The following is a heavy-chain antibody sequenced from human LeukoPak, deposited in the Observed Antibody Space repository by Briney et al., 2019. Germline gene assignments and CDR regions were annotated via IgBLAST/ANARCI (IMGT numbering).Heavy chain of an antibody. J-gene: IGHJ6*04. D-gene: IGHD6-13*01. V-gene: IGHV3-53*01. CDR2: IYSGGST. Sequence: GGSLGLSCAASGFTVSSNYMSRVRQAPGKGLEWVSVIYSGGSTYYADSVRGRFTISRDNSKNTLYLQMNSLRAEDTAVYYCASLSLIAAAGYTDVWGKGTTVTISS. CDR1: GFTVSSNY. CDR3: ASLSLIAAAGYTDV.